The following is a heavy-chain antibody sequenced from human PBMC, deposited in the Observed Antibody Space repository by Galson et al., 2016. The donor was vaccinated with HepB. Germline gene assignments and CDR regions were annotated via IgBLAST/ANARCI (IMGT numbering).Heavy chain of an antibody. J-gene: IGHJ5*02. CDR3: TKGRFYRKDLVVAWFDP. V-gene: IGHV3-30*18. D-gene: IGHD3-3*01. Sequence: SLRLSCAASGFTFTNYDMHWVRQAPGKGLEWLSFISYNGRDTYFADSVKGRFTISRDNPRNTLYLQMNSLRPEDSAVSYCTKGRFYRKDLVVAWFDPWGQGTLVPVSS. CDR2: ISYNGRDT. CDR1: GFTFTNYD.